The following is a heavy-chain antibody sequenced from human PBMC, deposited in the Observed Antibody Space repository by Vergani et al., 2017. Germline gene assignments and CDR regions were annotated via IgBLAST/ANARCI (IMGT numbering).Heavy chain of an antibody. D-gene: IGHD2-15*01. CDR2: ISYDGTYK. CDR3: ARDSEDSTILNAFDI. V-gene: IGHV3-30*04. CDR1: GFTFSNYA. Sequence: QVQLVESGGGVVKPGRSLRLSCAASGFTFSNYAMHWVRQAPGKGLEWVAVISYDGTYKYYADSVKGRFTISRDNSKNTLYLQLNSLRAEDPAVYFCARDSEDSTILNAFDIWGQGTMVTVSS. J-gene: IGHJ3*02.